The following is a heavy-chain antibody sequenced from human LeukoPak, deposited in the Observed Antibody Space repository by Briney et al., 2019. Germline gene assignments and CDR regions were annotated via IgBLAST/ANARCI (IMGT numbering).Heavy chain of an antibody. V-gene: IGHV3-11*01. CDR2: ISSSGSNI. CDR1: GFTFSDYY. Sequence: GGSLRLSCAASGFTFSDYYMSWIRQAPGKGLECVSYISSSGSNIYYADSVKGRFTLSRDNAKNSLYLQMNSLRAEDTAVYSCARRIDYCDDCGQGTLVTVSS. J-gene: IGHJ4*02. D-gene: IGHD2/OR15-2a*01. CDR3: ARRIDYCDD.